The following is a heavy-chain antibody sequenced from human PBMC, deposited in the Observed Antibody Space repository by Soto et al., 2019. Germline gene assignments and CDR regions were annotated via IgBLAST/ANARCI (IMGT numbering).Heavy chain of an antibody. CDR2: IYYSGST. CDR1: GGSISSSSYY. CDR3: ARLRATPLHQRGSGYWDYFDY. Sequence: SETLSLTCTVSGGSISSSSYYWGWIRQPPGKGLEWIGSIYYSGSTYYNPSLKSRVTISVDTSKNQFSLKLSSVTAADTAVYYCARLRATPLHQRGSGYWDYFDYWGQGTLVTVSS. J-gene: IGHJ4*02. V-gene: IGHV4-39*01. D-gene: IGHD3-22*01.